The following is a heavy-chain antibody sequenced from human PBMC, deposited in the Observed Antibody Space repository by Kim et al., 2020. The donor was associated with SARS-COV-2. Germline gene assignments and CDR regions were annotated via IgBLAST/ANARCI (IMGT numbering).Heavy chain of an antibody. CDR1: GFTFSSYA. CDR2: ISGSGGST. Sequence: GGSLRLSCAASGFTFSSYAMSWVSQAPGKGLEWVSAISGSGGSTYYADSVKGRFTISRDNSKNTLYLQMNSLRAEDTAVYYCAKDLGVVVPAAIGFDYWGQGTLVTVSS. J-gene: IGHJ4*02. CDR3: AKDLGVVVPAAIGFDY. V-gene: IGHV3-23*01. D-gene: IGHD2-2*01.